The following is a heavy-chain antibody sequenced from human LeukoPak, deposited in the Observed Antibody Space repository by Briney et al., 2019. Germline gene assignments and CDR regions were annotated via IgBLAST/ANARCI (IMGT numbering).Heavy chain of an antibody. V-gene: IGHV4-39*07. Sequence: PSETLSLTCSVSGGSISSNNYYWGWIRQPPGKGLEWIGSISYSGATYYNPSPKSRVSMSVHTSKNQFSLKLSSVTAADTAVYYCARDGFYYHYYMDVWGEGTTVTVSS. CDR3: ARDGFYYHYYMDV. D-gene: IGHD1-14*01. CDR1: GGSISSNNYY. J-gene: IGHJ6*03. CDR2: ISYSGAT.